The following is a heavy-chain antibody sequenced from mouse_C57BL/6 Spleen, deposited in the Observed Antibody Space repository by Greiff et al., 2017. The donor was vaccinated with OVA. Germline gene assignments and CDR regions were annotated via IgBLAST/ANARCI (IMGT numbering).Heavy chain of an antibody. V-gene: IGHV10-3*01. D-gene: IGHD1-1*01. CDR3: VREGINYGSPFDY. Sequence: EVKLMESGGGLVQPKGSLKLSCAASGFTFNTYAMHWVRQAPGKGLEWVARISSKSGNSATYYADSVKDRFTISRDDSQSMLYRQMNNLKTEDTAMYYCVREGINYGSPFDYWGQGTTLTVSS. CDR2: ISSKSGNSAT. CDR1: GFTFNTYA. J-gene: IGHJ2*01.